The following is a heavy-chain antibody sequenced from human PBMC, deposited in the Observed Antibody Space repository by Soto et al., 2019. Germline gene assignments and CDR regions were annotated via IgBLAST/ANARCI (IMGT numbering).Heavy chain of an antibody. D-gene: IGHD1-1*01. CDR3: ARDKGTTCLET. J-gene: IGHJ5*02. CDR1: GLPFSASG. V-gene: IGHV3-33*01. Sequence: QAQLVESGGGVVQPGRSLRLSCAASGLPFSASGMHWVRQAPGKGLEWVAMIWSDGSKEYYADSVKGRFTITRDNSKNMIFLQIDSLRAEDTAVYYCARDKGTTCLETWGQGNMVTVSS. CDR2: IWSDGSKE.